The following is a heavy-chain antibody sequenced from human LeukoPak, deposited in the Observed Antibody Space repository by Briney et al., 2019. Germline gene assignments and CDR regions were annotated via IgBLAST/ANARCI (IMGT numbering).Heavy chain of an antibody. J-gene: IGHJ6*03. CDR1: GYTFTSYD. CDR3: ARQSGSYLYYYYYYYMDV. Sequence: ASVKVSCKASGYTFTSYDINWVRQATGQGLEWMGWMNLNSGNTGYAQKFQGRVTITRNTSISTAYMELSSLRSEDTAVYYCARQSGSYLYYYYYYYMDVWGKGTTVTVSS. CDR2: MNLNSGNT. D-gene: IGHD1-26*01. V-gene: IGHV1-8*03.